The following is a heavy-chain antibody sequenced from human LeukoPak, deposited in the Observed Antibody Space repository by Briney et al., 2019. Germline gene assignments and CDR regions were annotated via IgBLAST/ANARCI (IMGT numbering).Heavy chain of an antibody. CDR3: ASQHCGGDCYSEFDY. CDR2: IIPIFGTA. Sequence: SVKVSCKASGGTFSSYAISWVRQAPGQGLEWMGRIIPIFGTANYAQKFQGRVTITTDESTSTAYMELSSRRSEDTAVYYCASQHCGGDCYSEFDYWGQGTLVTVSS. D-gene: IGHD2-21*02. CDR1: GGTFSSYA. J-gene: IGHJ4*02. V-gene: IGHV1-69*05.